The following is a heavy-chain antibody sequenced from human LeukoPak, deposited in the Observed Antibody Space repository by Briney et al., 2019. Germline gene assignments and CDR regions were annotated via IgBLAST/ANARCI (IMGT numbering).Heavy chain of an antibody. CDR2: IGGDGGST. CDR3: ARERVAHDGIDF. CDR1: GCTFSSYW. J-gene: IGHJ3*01. Sequence: GGSLRLSCAASGCTFSSYWMHWVRQAPAKGLVWVSRIGGDGGSTNYADSVKGRFTISRDNAKNTLYLQMNGLRAEDTAVYYCARERVAHDGIDFWGQGTMVTVSS. V-gene: IGHV3-74*01.